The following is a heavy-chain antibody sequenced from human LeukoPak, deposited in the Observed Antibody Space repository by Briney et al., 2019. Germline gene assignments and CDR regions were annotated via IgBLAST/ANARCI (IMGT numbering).Heavy chain of an antibody. Sequence: SQTLSLTCAISGDSDSSNSAAWNWIRQSPSRGLEWLGRTYYRSKWYNDYAVSVKSRITINPDTSKNQFSLQLNSVTPEDTAVYYCARGLGVVVPAARSWFDPWGQGTLVTVSS. CDR1: GDSDSSNSAA. D-gene: IGHD2-2*01. CDR2: TYYRSKWYN. CDR3: ARGLGVVVPAARSWFDP. J-gene: IGHJ5*02. V-gene: IGHV6-1*01.